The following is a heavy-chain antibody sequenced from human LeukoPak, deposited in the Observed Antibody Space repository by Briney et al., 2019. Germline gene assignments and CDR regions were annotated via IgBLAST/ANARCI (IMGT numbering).Heavy chain of an antibody. V-gene: IGHV3-30*03. D-gene: IGHD3-3*01. CDR1: GFTFSSYG. J-gene: IGHJ6*02. CDR3: ARDTTYYDFWSGYYLTNYYGMDV. Sequence: GGSLRLSCAASGFTFSSYGMHWVRQAPGKGLEWVAVISYDGSNKYYADSVKGRFTISRDNSKNTLYLQMNSLRAEDTAVYYCARDTTYYDFWSGYYLTNYYGMDVWGQGTTVTVSS. CDR2: ISYDGSNK.